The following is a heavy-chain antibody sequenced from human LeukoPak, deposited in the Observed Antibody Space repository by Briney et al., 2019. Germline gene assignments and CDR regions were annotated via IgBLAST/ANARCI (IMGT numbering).Heavy chain of an antibody. V-gene: IGHV1-2*02. J-gene: IGHJ5*02. CDR1: GCIFTSYF. CDR3: TRSWFYMVQCSSWLVP. Sequence: ASVKVSCKASGCIFTSYFFHWVRQAPGQGLEWMGWINPYNGAKHIAQKLDGRGTISRDPTVSTDYMELSRLTSDDTAVYYCTRSWFYMVQCSSWLVPWGQGTLVSVSS. CDR2: INPYNGAK. D-gene: IGHD3-10*01.